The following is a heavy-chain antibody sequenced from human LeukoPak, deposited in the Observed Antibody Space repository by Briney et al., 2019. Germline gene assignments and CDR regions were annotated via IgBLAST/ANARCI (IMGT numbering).Heavy chain of an antibody. CDR3: ARVPCSGGSCLRANWFDP. D-gene: IGHD2-15*01. CDR1: GFTFSSYA. V-gene: IGHV3-30-3*01. J-gene: IGHJ5*02. Sequence: GRSLRLSCAASGFTFSSYAMHWVRQAPGKGLEWVAVISYDGSNKYYADSVKGRFTISRDNSKNTLYLQMNSLRAEDTAVYYCARVPCSGGSCLRANWFDPWGQGTLVTVSS. CDR2: ISYDGSNK.